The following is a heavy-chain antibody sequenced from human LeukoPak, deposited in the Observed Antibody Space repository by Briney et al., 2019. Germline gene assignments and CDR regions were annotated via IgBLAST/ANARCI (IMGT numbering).Heavy chain of an antibody. CDR1: GYTFTGYY. Sequence: GASVKVSCKASGYTFTGYYIHWVRQAPGQGLEWMGWINPNSGGTSSAQKFQGRVTMTRDTSVSTAYMELSRLRSDGTALYYCARETGYCSGGRCYFIYWGQGTLVTVSS. CDR2: INPNSGGT. D-gene: IGHD2-15*01. V-gene: IGHV1-2*02. J-gene: IGHJ4*02. CDR3: ARETGYCSGGRCYFIY.